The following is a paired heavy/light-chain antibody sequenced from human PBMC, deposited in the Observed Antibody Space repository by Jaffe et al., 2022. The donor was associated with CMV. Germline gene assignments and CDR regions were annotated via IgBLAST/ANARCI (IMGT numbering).Light chain of an antibody. Sequence: QSALTQPASVSGSPGQSITITCTGDSSDIGGYNSVSWYQQYPGKAPKLVIYDVSIRPSGVSNRFSGSKSGDTASLTISGLQAEDEADYHCSSDTSSATPVVFGGGTKLTVL. CDR1: SSDIGGYNS. J-gene: IGLJ2*01. CDR3: SSDTSSATPVV. V-gene: IGLV2-14*03. CDR2: DVS.
Heavy chain of an antibody. V-gene: IGHV3-21*01. CDR1: DSSFSGYN. Sequence: EVQLVESGGGLVKAGGSLRLSCAVSDSSFSGYNMNWVRQAPGKGLEWVSSISSSGTYIYYADSLKGRFTISRDNAENSVYLQMNSLRAEDTAVYYCARDSGGSRPRPPDYWGQGTLVTVSS. CDR3: ARDSGGSRPRPPDY. J-gene: IGHJ4*02. D-gene: IGHD1-26*01. CDR2: ISSSGTYI.